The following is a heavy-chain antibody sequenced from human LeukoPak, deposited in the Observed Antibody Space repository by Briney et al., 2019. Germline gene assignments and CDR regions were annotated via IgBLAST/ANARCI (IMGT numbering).Heavy chain of an antibody. J-gene: IGHJ4*02. Sequence: ASVKVSCKASGYTFTGYYMHWVRQAPGQGFGWMGWINPKSGGTNYAQKFQGRVTMTRDTSISTAYMELTRLRSDDTAVYYCAREDDFWTWGQGTLVTVSS. CDR1: GYTFTGYY. D-gene: IGHD3-3*01. V-gene: IGHV1-2*02. CDR2: INPKSGGT. CDR3: AREDDFWT.